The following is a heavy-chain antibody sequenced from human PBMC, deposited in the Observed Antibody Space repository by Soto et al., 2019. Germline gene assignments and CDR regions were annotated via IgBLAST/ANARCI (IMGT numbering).Heavy chain of an antibody. CDR2: IYYSGST. J-gene: IGHJ4*02. D-gene: IGHD5-18*01. Sequence: QVQLQESGPGLVKPSETLSLTCTVSGGSVSSGSYYWSWIRQPPGQGLEWIGYIYYSGSTNYNPSLKSRVTISVDTSKNPFSLKLSSVTAADTAVYYCAGVRYSYGHSNTPYYFDYWGQGTLVTVSS. CDR1: GGSVSSGSYY. CDR3: AGVRYSYGHSNTPYYFDY. V-gene: IGHV4-61*03.